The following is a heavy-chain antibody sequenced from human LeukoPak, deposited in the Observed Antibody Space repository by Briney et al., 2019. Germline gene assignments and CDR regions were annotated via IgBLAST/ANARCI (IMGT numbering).Heavy chain of an antibody. CDR1: GGSISSGSYY. Sequence: KPSETLSLTCTVSGGSISSGSYYWSWIRQPAGKGLEWIGYIFYSGSTNYNPSLKSRVTISVDTSKNQFSLKMSSVTAADTAVYYCARAVGGDGSGSLWGPGTLVTVSS. CDR2: IFYSGST. CDR3: ARAVGGDGSGSL. V-gene: IGHV4-61*10. J-gene: IGHJ4*02. D-gene: IGHD3-10*01.